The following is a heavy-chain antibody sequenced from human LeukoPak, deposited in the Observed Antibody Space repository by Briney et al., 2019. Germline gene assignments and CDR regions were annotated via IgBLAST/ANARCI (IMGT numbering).Heavy chain of an antibody. CDR1: GFTFEDYG. J-gene: IGHJ4*02. D-gene: IGHD3-22*01. Sequence: GGSLRLSCTASGFTFEDYGMSWVRQAPGKGLVWVSRINSDGSSTSYADSVKGRFTISRDNAKNTLYLQMNSLRAEDTAVYYCAREFGGDYDSSGLIDYWGQGTLVTVSS. V-gene: IGHV3-74*01. CDR2: INSDGSST. CDR3: AREFGGDYDSSGLIDY.